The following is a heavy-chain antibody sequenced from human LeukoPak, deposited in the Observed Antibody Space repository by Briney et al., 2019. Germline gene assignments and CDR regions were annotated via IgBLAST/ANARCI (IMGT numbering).Heavy chain of an antibody. CDR3: TRDREAAAGINALDI. J-gene: IGHJ3*02. V-gene: IGHV3-49*04. CDR1: GGTFGDYA. CDR2: ITSKAYGGTA. D-gene: IGHD6-13*01. Sequence: GGSLRLSCTPSGGTFGDYAMSWVRQAPGKGVEWVGFITSKAYGGTAEYAASVKGRFTISRDDSKSLAYLQMNSLKTEDTAVYYCTRDREAAAGINALDIWGQGTMVTVSS.